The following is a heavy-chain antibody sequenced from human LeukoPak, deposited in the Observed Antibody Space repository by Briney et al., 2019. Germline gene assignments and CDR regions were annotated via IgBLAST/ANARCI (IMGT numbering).Heavy chain of an antibody. CDR2: VSYSGRT. Sequence: SETLSLTCTVSGGSISSSNYYWGWIRQPPGKGLEWIGSVSYSGRTYYNPSLKGRVTISVYTSKHQFSLKLSSVTAADTAVYYCARHSSASYYHGSGSYYNVNWGQGTLVTVSS. J-gene: IGHJ4*02. V-gene: IGHV4-39*01. CDR1: GGSISSSNYY. D-gene: IGHD3-10*01. CDR3: ARHSSASYYHGSGSYYNVN.